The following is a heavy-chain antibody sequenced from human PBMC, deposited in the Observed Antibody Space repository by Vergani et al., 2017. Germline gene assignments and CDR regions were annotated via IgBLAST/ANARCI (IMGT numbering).Heavy chain of an antibody. J-gene: IGHJ6*03. CDR3: ASDIGRGKRGYSYGLTYYYYYYMDV. Sequence: QVQLVQSGAEVKKPGSSVKVSCKASGGTFSSYAISWVRQAPGQGLEWMGGIIPIFGTANYAQKFQGRVTITADESTSTAYMGLSSLRSEDTAVYYCASDIGRGKRGYSYGLTYYYYYYMDVWGKGTTVTVSS. D-gene: IGHD5-18*01. V-gene: IGHV1-69*01. CDR2: IIPIFGTA. CDR1: GGTFSSYA.